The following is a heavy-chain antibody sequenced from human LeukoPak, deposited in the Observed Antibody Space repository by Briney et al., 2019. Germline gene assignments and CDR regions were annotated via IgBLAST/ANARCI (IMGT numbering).Heavy chain of an antibody. CDR1: GGPISSYY. J-gene: IGHJ5*02. D-gene: IGHD1-14*01. CDR3: ARKVSYNWFDP. V-gene: IGHV4-59*01. CDR2: IYYSGST. Sequence: SETLSLPCTVSGGPISSYYWSWIRQPPGKGLEWIGYIYYSGSTNYNPSLKSRVTISVDTSKNQFSLKLSSVTAADTAVYYCARKVSYNWFDPWGQGTLVTVSS.